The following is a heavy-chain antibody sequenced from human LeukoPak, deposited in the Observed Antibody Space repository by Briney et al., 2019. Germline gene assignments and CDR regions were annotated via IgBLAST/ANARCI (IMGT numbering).Heavy chain of an antibody. V-gene: IGHV1-2*02. CDR2: INPNSGGT. Sequence: ASVKVSCKASGYTFTGYYMHWVRQAPGQGLEWMGWINPNSGGTNYAQKFQGRVTMTRDTSISTAYMELSRLRSDDTAVYYCARGSGSSGTDYMDVWGKGTTVTISS. CDR3: ARGSGSSGTDYMDV. J-gene: IGHJ6*03. D-gene: IGHD6-19*01. CDR1: GYTFTGYY.